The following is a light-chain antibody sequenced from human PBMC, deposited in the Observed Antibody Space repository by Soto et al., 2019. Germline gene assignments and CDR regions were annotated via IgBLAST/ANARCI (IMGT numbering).Light chain of an antibody. CDR2: EDT. V-gene: IGLV2-14*01. CDR1: SSDVGGYNY. CDR3: SSYTSSSTLGV. J-gene: IGLJ1*01. Sequence: QSALTQPASVSGSPGQSITISCTGTSSDVGGYNYVSWYQQFPGKVPKLMIYEDTNRPSGVSDRFSGSKSGNTASLTISGLQAEDEADYYCSSYTSSSTLGVFGTGTKVTVL.